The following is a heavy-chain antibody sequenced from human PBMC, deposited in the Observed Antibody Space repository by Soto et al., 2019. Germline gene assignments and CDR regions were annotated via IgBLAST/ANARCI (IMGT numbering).Heavy chain of an antibody. V-gene: IGHV4-31*03. CDR2: IYYSGST. CDR1: GGSIGSGDYY. J-gene: IGHJ5*02. CDR3: ARWWSGSRQGFDP. D-gene: IGHD3-3*01. Sequence: TLPLTCTVSGGSIGSGDYYCIWIRQHPGKGLEWIGYIYYSGSTYYNPSLKSRVTISVDTSKNQFSLKLSSVTAADTAVYYCARWWSGSRQGFDPWGQGTLVTSPQ.